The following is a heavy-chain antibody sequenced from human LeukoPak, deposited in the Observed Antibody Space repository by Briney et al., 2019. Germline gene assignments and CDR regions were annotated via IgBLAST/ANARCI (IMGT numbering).Heavy chain of an antibody. CDR2: ISAYNGNT. CDR3: ARDPRVSTYYYDSSGYPDDAFDI. D-gene: IGHD3-22*01. J-gene: IGHJ3*02. Sequence: GXSVKVSCKASGYTFTSYGISWVRQAPGQGLEWMGWISAYNGNTNYAQKLQGRVTMTTDTSTSTAYMELRSLRSDDTAVYYCARDPRVSTYYYDSSGYPDDAFDIWGQGTMVTVSS. V-gene: IGHV1-18*01. CDR1: GYTFTSYG.